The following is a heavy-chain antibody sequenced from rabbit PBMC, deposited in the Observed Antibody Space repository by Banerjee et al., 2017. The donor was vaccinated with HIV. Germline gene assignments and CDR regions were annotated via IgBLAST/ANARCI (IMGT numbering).Heavy chain of an antibody. CDR1: GFSFSNNYV. CDR2: IYTGSSGTT. J-gene: IGHJ4*01. D-gene: IGHD4-1*01. CDR3: ARDLAGVIGWNFNL. V-gene: IGHV1S45*01. Sequence: QEQLEESGGDLVKPEGSLTLTCKASGFSFSNNYVMCWVRQAPGKGLEWIACIYTGSSGTTYYASWAKGRFTISKTSSTTVTLQMTSLTAADTASYFCARDLAGVIGWNFNLWGPGTLVTVS.